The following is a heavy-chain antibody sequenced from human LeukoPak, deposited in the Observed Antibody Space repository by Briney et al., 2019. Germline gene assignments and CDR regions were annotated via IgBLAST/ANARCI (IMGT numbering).Heavy chain of an antibody. D-gene: IGHD1-26*01. CDR2: IRTKIDGETR. Sequence: GGSLRLSCAASGFNFNYVWMSWVRQAPGKGLEWVGRIRTKIDGETRDYAAPVKGRFTISRDDSKTTLYLQMNSLKTEDSAVYYCTTERNWELLRPLGMDIWGQGTTVTVSS. V-gene: IGHV3-15*01. CDR3: TTERNWELLRPLGMDI. J-gene: IGHJ6*02. CDR1: GFNFNYVW.